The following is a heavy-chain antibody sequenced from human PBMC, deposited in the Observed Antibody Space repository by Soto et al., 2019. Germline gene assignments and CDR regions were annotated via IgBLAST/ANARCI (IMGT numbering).Heavy chain of an antibody. V-gene: IGHV3-11*01. CDR3: ASFGTRLAYSHAV. Sequence: QGQLVESGGGLVKPGGSLRVSCAASGFTFSDYYMSWIRQAPGKGLEWVSYISTSGSTIWYADFVKGRFTISRHNAKNSMYVQMISMRAEGTTVYYCASFGTRLAYSHAVWGQGTMVTVSS. D-gene: IGHD2-21*01. CDR1: GFTFSDYY. CDR2: ISTSGSTI. J-gene: IGHJ1*01.